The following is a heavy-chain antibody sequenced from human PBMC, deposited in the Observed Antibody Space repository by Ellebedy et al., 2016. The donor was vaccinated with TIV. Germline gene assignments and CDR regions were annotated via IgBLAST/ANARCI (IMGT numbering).Heavy chain of an antibody. D-gene: IGHD3-9*01. CDR2: INHSGST. CDR1: GGSFSGYY. Sequence: SETLSLTCAVYGGSFSGYYWSWIRQPPGKGLEWIGEINHSGSTNYNPSLKSRVTISVDTSKNQFSLKLSSVTAADTAVYYCARSSGSFYVRRLRYFDYWGQGTLVTVSS. J-gene: IGHJ4*02. CDR3: ARSSGSFYVRRLRYFDY. V-gene: IGHV4-34*01.